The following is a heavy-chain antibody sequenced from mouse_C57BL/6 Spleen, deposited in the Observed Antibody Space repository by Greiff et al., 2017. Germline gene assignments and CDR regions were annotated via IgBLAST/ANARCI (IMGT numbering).Heavy chain of an antibody. CDR1: GYTFTDYE. CDR2: IDPETGGT. D-gene: IGHD2-4*01. V-gene: IGHV1-15*01. J-gene: IGHJ3*01. Sequence: VQLQQSGAELVRPGASVTLSCKASGYTFTDYEMHWVKQTPVHGLEWIGAIDPETGGTAYNQKFKGKAILTADKSSSTAYMELRSLTSEDSAVYYCTRNYDYASFAYWGQGTLVTVS. CDR3: TRNYDYASFAY.